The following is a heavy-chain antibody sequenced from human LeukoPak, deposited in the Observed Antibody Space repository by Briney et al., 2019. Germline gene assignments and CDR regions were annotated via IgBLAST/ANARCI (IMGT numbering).Heavy chain of an antibody. CDR1: GYNFTSYW. J-gene: IGHJ4*02. CDR2: IYPGDSDT. V-gene: IGHV5-51*01. D-gene: IGHD6-13*01. CDR3: ARLLRNIAAAVYYFDY. Sequence: GESLKISCKGSGYNFTSYWIGWVRQMPGKGLEWMGIIYPGDSDTRYSPSFQGQVTISADKSISTAYLQWSSLKAFDTAMYSCARLLRNIAAAVYYFDYWGQGTLVTVSS.